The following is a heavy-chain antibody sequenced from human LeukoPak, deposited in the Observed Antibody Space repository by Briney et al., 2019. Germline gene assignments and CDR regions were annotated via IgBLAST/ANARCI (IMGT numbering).Heavy chain of an antibody. V-gene: IGHV3-53*01. CDR2: IYSGGST. J-gene: IGHJ4*02. CDR3: ARGSSNWLGNLDY. CDR1: GFTVSSNY. D-gene: IGHD6-13*01. Sequence: GGSLRLSCAASGFTVSSNYMSWVRQAPGKGLEWVSVIYSGGSTYYADSVKGRFTISRDNSKNTLYLQMNSLRAEDTAVYYCARGSSNWLGNLDYWGQGTLVTVSS.